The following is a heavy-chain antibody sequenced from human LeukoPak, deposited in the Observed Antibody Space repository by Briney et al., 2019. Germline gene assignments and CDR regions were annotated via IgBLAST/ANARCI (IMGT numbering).Heavy chain of an antibody. CDR3: ARNLPYNYYGSGRYYTAIDY. J-gene: IGHJ4*02. D-gene: IGHD3-10*01. Sequence: GGSLRLSCAASGFTFSSYSMNWVRQAPGKGLEWVSSISSSSSYIYYADSVKGRFTISRDNAKNSLYLQMNSLRAEDTAVYYCARNLPYNYYGSGRYYTAIDYWGQGTLVTVSS. V-gene: IGHV3-21*01. CDR1: GFTFSSYS. CDR2: ISSSSSYI.